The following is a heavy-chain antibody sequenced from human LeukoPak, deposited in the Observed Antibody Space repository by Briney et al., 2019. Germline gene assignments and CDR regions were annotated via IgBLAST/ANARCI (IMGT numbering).Heavy chain of an antibody. CDR3: ARAEGLSSSSSYFFDL. Sequence: PSQTLSLTCTVSGGSITSGGYYWGWLRQHPGKGPEWIGYIYHSGSAHYNPSLKSRVTISVDASKNQFSLSLSAVTAADTAVYYCARAEGLSSSSSYFFDLWGQGALVTVFS. CDR1: GGSITSGGYY. V-gene: IGHV4-31*03. D-gene: IGHD6-6*01. CDR2: IYHSGSA. J-gene: IGHJ4*02.